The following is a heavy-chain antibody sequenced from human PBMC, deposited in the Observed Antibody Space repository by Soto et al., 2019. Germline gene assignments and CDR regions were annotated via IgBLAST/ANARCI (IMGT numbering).Heavy chain of an antibody. CDR1: GASISGFY. CDR3: VRDGTKTLRDWFDP. J-gene: IGHJ5*02. Sequence: LSLTCTVSGASISGFYWSWIRKSAGKGLERIGRIYATGTTDYNPSLKSRVMMSVDTSKKQFSLKLRSVTAADTAVYYCVRDGTKTLRDWFDPWGQGISVTVSS. CDR2: IYATGTT. V-gene: IGHV4-4*07. D-gene: IGHD1-1*01.